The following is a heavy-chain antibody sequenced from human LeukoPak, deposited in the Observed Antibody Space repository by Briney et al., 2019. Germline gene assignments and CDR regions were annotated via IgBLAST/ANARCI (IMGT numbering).Heavy chain of an antibody. J-gene: IGHJ5*02. CDR1: GDSISSSRFC. CDR2: ISSSGST. D-gene: IGHD3-3*01. Sequence: SETLSLTCTVSGDSISSSRFCWAWIRQSPGKGLEWIGYISSSGSTQHNRSLESRISISLDTSKNQVSLNLRSATAPDTAVYYCARYKDDFRVGGWFDPWGQGILVTVSS. CDR3: ARYKDDFRVGGWFDP. V-gene: IGHV4-61*05.